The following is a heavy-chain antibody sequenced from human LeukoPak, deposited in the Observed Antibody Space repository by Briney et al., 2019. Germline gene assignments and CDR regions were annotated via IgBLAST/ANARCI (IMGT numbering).Heavy chain of an antibody. J-gene: IGHJ5*02. D-gene: IGHD3-10*01. CDR3: AKSLRGSANQNWFDP. CDR1: GFTFSSYA. V-gene: IGHV3-30-3*01. Sequence: GRSLRLSCAASGFTFSSYAMHWVRQAPGKGLEWVAVISYDGSNKYYADSVKGRFTISRDNSKNTLYLQMNSLRAEDTAVCYCAKSLRGSANQNWFDPWGQGTLVTVSS. CDR2: ISYDGSNK.